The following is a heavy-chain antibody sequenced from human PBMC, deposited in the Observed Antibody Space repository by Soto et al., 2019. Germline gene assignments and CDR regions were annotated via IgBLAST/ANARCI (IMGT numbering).Heavy chain of an antibody. V-gene: IGHV3-30-3*01. Sequence: QVQLVESGGGVVQPGRSLRLSCAASEFTFSSYAMHWVRQAPGKGLEWVAVISYDGSNKYYADSVKGRFTISRDNSKNTLYLQMNSLRAEDTAVYYCARPSGVYSSSFDYWGQGTLVTVSS. CDR2: ISYDGSNK. CDR3: ARPSGVYSSSFDY. J-gene: IGHJ4*02. D-gene: IGHD6-13*01. CDR1: EFTFSSYA.